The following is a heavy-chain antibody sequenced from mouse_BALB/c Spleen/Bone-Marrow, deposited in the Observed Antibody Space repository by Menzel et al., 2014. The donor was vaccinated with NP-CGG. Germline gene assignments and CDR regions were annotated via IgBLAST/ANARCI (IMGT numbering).Heavy chain of an antibody. CDR3: ARLAQSFEGY. J-gene: IGHJ2*01. CDR2: INPYNDGT. CDR1: GYTFTSYF. Sequence: EVQRVESGPELVKPGAPVKMSCKASGYTFTSYFMHWVKQKPGQGLEWIGYINPYNDGTKYNEKFKGKATLTSDKSSSTANMELASLPLGDSAVYYCARLAQSFEGYWGQGTTPTVSS. V-gene: IGHV1-14*01.